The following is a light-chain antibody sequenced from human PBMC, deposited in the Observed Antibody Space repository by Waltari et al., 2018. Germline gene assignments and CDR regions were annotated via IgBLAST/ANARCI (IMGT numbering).Light chain of an antibody. CDR3: QHYVRLPVT. CDR2: GAS. J-gene: IGKJ4*02. Sequence: SRARRTRHVLGSSLVWYQQKPVHAPRLVISGASSVATGIPDRVSGSGSETDFSLTIGRLEPEDFAVYYCQHYVRLPVTFGRGTKVEIK. CDR1: HVLGSS. V-gene: IGKV3-20*01.